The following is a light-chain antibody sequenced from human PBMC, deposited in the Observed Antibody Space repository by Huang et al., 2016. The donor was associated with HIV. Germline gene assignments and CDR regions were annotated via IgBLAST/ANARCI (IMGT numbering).Light chain of an antibody. J-gene: IGKJ5*01. CDR3: QQRSNWRT. CDR1: QSVSSY. V-gene: IGKV3-11*01. Sequence: EIVLTQSPATLSLSPGERATLSCRASQSVSSYLAWYQQKPGQAPRLLIYDASNRATRIPAGFSGSGSGTDFTLTISSLEPEDFAVYYCQQRSNWRTFGQGTRLEIK. CDR2: DAS.